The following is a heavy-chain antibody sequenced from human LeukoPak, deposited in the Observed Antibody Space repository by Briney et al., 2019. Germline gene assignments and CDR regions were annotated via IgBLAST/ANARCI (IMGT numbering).Heavy chain of an antibody. V-gene: IGHV6-1*01. J-gene: IGHJ2*01. CDR2: TYYRSKWYN. CDR1: GDSVSSNSAA. CDR3: ARELLWFGELLIPPYWYFDL. Sequence: SQTLSLTCAISGDSVSSNSAAWNWIRQSPSRGLEWLGRTYYRSKWYNDYAVSVKSRITINPDTSKNQFSLQLNSVTPEDTAVYYCARELLWFGELLIPPYWYFDLWGRGTLVTVSS. D-gene: IGHD3-10*01.